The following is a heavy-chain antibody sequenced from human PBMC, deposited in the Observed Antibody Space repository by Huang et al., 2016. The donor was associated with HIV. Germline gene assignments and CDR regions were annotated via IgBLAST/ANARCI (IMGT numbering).Heavy chain of an antibody. Sequence: QVQLHESGPGLVKASETLSLTCTVAGASIGTGGYYWSWIRESPGQGLQGLGSIYHSGTTHYSPSLKRGLSMSVDMSNNEFSLTLTSVSAADTAMYYCARARSVVRGIIIHPFEYWGQGALVTVYS. CDR1: GASIGTGGYY. V-gene: IGHV4-30-4*01. CDR2: IYHSGTT. J-gene: IGHJ4*02. D-gene: IGHD3-10*01. CDR3: ARARSVVRGIIIHPFEY.